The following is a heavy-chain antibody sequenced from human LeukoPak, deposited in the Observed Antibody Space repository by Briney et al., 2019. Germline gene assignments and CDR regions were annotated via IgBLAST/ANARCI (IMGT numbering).Heavy chain of an antibody. CDR1: GFTFSSYA. V-gene: IGHV3-30-3*01. D-gene: IGHD6-6*01. CDR2: ISYDGSNK. CDR3: ARDHSSSPGGVYYFDY. J-gene: IGHJ4*02. Sequence: GGSLRLSCAASGFTFSSYAMHWVRQAPGKGLEWVAVISYDGSNKYYADSVKGRFTISRDNSKNTLYLQMNSLRAEDTAVYYCARDHSSSPGGVYYFDYWGQGTLGTGSS.